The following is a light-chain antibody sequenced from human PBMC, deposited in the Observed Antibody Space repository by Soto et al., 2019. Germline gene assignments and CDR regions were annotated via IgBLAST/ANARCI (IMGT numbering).Light chain of an antibody. Sequence: QSALTHPASVSWFTGPPITISCTGTGSAVGVYNSVTWYQQHPGKAPKLMIYEVSNRPSGVSNRFSGSKSGNTASLTISGLQAEDEADYYCSSYTSSSHHYVFGTGTKVTVL. CDR3: SSYTSSSHHYV. J-gene: IGLJ1*01. CDR2: EVS. CDR1: GSAVGVYNS. V-gene: IGLV2-14*01.